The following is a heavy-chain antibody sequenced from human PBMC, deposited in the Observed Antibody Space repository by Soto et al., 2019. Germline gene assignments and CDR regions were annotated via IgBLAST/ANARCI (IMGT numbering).Heavy chain of an antibody. D-gene: IGHD2-2*01. V-gene: IGHV5-51*01. J-gene: IGHJ5*02. CDR3: ARITIGYCSSTSCSLNWFDP. CDR2: IYPGDSDT. Sequence: PGESLKISCKGSGYSFTSDWIGWVRQMPGKGLEWMGIIYPGDSDTRYSPSFQGQVTISADKSISIAYLQWSSLKASDTAMYYCARITIGYCSSTSCSLNWFDPWGQGTLVTVSS. CDR1: GYSFTSDW.